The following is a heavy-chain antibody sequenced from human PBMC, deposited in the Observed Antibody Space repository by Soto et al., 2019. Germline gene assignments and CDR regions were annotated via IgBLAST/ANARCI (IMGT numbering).Heavy chain of an antibody. CDR1: GFTFSSYS. J-gene: IGHJ3*02. D-gene: IGHD3-16*01. CDR3: ARDRGGDVKAFDI. V-gene: IGHV3-21*01. CDR2: MSSSSSYI. Sequence: VQLVESGGGLVKPGGSLRLSCAASGFTFSSYSMNWVRQAPGKGLEWVSLMSSSSSYIYYADSVKGRFTISRDNAKNPMYLQMNSLRAENPSVSYGARDRGGDVKAFDIWGQGKMVTVSS.